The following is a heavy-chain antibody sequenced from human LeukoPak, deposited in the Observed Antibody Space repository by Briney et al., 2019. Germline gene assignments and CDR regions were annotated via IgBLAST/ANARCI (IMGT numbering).Heavy chain of an antibody. Sequence: ASVKVSCKASGYTFTSYYMHWVRQAPGQGLEWMGIINPSGGSTSYAQKLQGRVTMTTDTSTSTAYMELRSLRSDDTAVYYCARRETYDSSGAFDIWGQGTMVTVSS. D-gene: IGHD3-22*01. CDR1: GYTFTSYY. CDR3: ARRETYDSSGAFDI. V-gene: IGHV1-46*01. CDR2: INPSGGST. J-gene: IGHJ3*02.